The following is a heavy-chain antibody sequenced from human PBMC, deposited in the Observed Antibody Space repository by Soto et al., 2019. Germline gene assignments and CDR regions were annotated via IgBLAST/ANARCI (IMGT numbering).Heavy chain of an antibody. Sequence: GGSLRLSCAASGFTFSSYGMHWVRQAPGKGLEWVAVISYDGSNKYYADSVKGRFTISRDNSKNTLYLQMNSLRAEDTAVYYCAKNGYDSSGYYAYWGQGTLVTVPS. J-gene: IGHJ4*02. CDR2: ISYDGSNK. CDR1: GFTFSSYG. V-gene: IGHV3-30*18. D-gene: IGHD3-22*01. CDR3: AKNGYDSSGYYAY.